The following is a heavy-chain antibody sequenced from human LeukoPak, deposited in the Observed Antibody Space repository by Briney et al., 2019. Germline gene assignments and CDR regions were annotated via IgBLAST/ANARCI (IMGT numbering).Heavy chain of an antibody. Sequence: GGSLRLSCAASGFTFSSYGIHWVRQAPGKGLEWVAVIWYDGSNKYYADSVKGRFTISRDNSKNTLYLQMNSLRAEDTAVYYCARVNDYGDYEVDYWGQGTLVTVSS. CDR2: IWYDGSNK. CDR3: ARVNDYGDYEVDY. CDR1: GFTFSSYG. D-gene: IGHD4-17*01. J-gene: IGHJ4*02. V-gene: IGHV3-33*01.